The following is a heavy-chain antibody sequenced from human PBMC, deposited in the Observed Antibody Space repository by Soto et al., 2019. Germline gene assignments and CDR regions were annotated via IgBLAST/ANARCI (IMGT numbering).Heavy chain of an antibody. D-gene: IGHD5-18*01. CDR1: GNTFRNYA. Sequence: ASVKVSCKASGNTFRNYAIHWVRQAPGQSLEWMGWIQGGNGNTKYSQRFQGRLTFTRDTSASTTYMELSSLRSEDTAVYYCAPHTLDTGMPSGYWGQGTLVTVSS. CDR2: IQGGNGNT. CDR3: APHTLDTGMPSGY. V-gene: IGHV1-3*01. J-gene: IGHJ4*02.